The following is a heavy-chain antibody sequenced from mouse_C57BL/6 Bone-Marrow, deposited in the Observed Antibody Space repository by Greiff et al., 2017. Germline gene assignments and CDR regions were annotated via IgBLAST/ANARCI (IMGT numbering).Heavy chain of an antibody. CDR2: INPNNGGT. CDR3: ARSGRFDY. D-gene: IGHD3-1*01. J-gene: IGHJ2*01. Sequence: VQLQQSGPELVKPGASVKISCKASGYTFTDYYMNWVKQSHGKSLEWIGDINPNNGGTSYNQKFKGKATLTVDKSSSTAYMELRSLTSEDSAVYYCARSGRFDYWGQGTTLTVSS. V-gene: IGHV1-26*01. CDR1: GYTFTDYY.